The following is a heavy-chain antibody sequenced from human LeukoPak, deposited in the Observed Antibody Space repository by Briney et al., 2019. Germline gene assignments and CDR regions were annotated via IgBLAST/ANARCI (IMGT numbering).Heavy chain of an antibody. Sequence: ASAKVSWKATGYTPSGYDINCVLNTTGQGRGCMGWINPNSGNTGYAQKFQGRVTMTRNTSISTAYMELSSLRSEDTAVYYCAIHKNWGQGTLVTVSS. J-gene: IGHJ4*02. V-gene: IGHV1-8*01. CDR3: AIHKN. CDR2: INPNSGNT. CDR1: GYTPSGYD.